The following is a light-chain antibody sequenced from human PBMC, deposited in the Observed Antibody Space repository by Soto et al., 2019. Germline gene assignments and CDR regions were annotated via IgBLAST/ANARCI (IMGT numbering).Light chain of an antibody. CDR2: GAF. CDR1: QSVDIN. J-gene: IGKJ2*01. Sequence: EIVMTQSPATLSVSPGGRATLSCRASQSVDINLAWYQQRPGQSPRLLVYGAFTRAAGLPARFSGRGSGTEFTLTISSLQFEDFELYYGKQYNKWPHTFGQGTKLEI. CDR3: KQYNKWPHT. V-gene: IGKV3-15*01.